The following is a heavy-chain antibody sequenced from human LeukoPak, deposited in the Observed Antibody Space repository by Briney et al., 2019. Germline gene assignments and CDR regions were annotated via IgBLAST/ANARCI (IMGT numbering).Heavy chain of an antibody. CDR2: IYYRGST. V-gene: IGHV4-39*02. CDR1: AASITSSGYY. J-gene: IGHJ4*02. Sequence: ASQTLSLTRTVSAASITSSGYYWAWIRQPPGKGLQWNGSIYYRGSTHYNPSLKSRVAIFVDTSKNHYSLKLTSVTAADTAVYYCARVWEPKGTGPYYFDYWGQGALVTVSS. CDR3: ARVWEPKGTGPYYFDY. D-gene: IGHD1-26*01.